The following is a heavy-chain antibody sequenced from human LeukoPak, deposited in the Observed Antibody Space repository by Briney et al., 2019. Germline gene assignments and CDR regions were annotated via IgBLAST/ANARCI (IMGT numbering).Heavy chain of an antibody. CDR1: GGSISSGSYY. D-gene: IGHD3-3*01. CDR2: IYTSGST. Sequence: SETLSLTCTVSGGSISSGSYYWSWIRQPAGKGLEWIGRIYTSGSTNYNPSLKSRVTISVDTSKNQFSLKVSSVTAADTAVYYCARDRPITIFGVVRTEVYMDVWGKGTTVTVSS. V-gene: IGHV4-61*02. CDR3: ARDRPITIFGVVRTEVYMDV. J-gene: IGHJ6*03.